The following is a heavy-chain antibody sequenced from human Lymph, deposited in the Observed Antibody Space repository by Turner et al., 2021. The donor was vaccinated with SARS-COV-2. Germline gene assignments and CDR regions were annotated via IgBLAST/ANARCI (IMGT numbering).Heavy chain of an antibody. J-gene: IGHJ6*02. CDR3: ARPLTSYYFYGMDV. D-gene: IGHD3-9*01. Sequence: QVQLVDSGGGLVKPGGSLRLSCAASGFTFSDYYMSWIRQAPGKGLEWVSYISSSSIYTNYADSVKGRFTISRDNAKNSLYLQMNSLRAEDTAVYYCARPLTSYYFYGMDVWGQGTTVTVSS. CDR1: GFTFSDYY. CDR2: ISSSSIYT. V-gene: IGHV3-11*06.